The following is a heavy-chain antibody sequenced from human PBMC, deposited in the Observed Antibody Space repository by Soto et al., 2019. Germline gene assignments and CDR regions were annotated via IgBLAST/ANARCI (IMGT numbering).Heavy chain of an antibody. V-gene: IGHV1-18*04. D-gene: IGHD2-15*01. Sequence: QVQLVQSGAEVKKPGASVKVSCKASGYTFTSYGISWVRQAPGQVLEWMGWISAYNGNTNYAQKLQGRVTMTTDTATSTAYRELRILRSDDTAVYYCARDCSGGSCYKDYWGQGTLVTVSS. CDR3: ARDCSGGSCYKDY. J-gene: IGHJ4*02. CDR2: ISAYNGNT. CDR1: GYTFTSYG.